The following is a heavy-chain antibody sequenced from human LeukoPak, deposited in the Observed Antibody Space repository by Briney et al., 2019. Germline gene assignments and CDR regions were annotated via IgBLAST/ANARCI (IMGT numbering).Heavy chain of an antibody. D-gene: IGHD3-10*01. CDR1: GYTFTSYG. J-gene: IGHJ6*04. V-gene: IGHV1-18*04. CDR3: ARDSRVTMVRGCFPLGFDYYYGMDV. CDR2: ISAYNGNT. Sequence: GASVKVSCKASGYTFTSYGISWVRQAPGQGLEWMGWISAYNGNTNYAQKLQGRVTMTTDTSTSTAYMELRSLRSDDTAVYYCARDSRVTMVRGCFPLGFDYYYGMDVWGKGTTVTVSS.